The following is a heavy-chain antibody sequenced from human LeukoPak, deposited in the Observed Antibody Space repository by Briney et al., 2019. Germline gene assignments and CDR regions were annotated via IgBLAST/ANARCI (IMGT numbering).Heavy chain of an antibody. CDR1: GFTFDDYT. CDR3: ASRKEYSTSSVFY. J-gene: IGHJ4*02. CDR2: ISGTGDTT. D-gene: IGHD6-6*01. Sequence: GGSLRLSCAASGFTFDDYTMHWVRQAPGKGLEWVSAISGTGDTTYYADSVKGRFTISRDNSKNTLYLQMNSLRAEDSAIYYCASRKEYSTSSVFYWGQGTLVTVSS. V-gene: IGHV3-23*01.